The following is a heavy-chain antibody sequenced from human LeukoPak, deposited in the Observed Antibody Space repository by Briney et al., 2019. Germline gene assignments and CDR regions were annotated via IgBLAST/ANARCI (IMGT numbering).Heavy chain of an antibody. CDR2: IKQDGSEK. Sequence: GGSLRLSCAASGFTFSSYWMSWVRQAPGKGLEWVANIKQDGSEKYYVDSVKGRFTISRDNAKNSLYLQMNSLRAEDTAVYYCARLGWGGIDYYYYMDVWGKGTTVTVSS. V-gene: IGHV3-7*01. D-gene: IGHD2-21*01. CDR1: GFTFSSYW. CDR3: ARLGWGGIDYYYYMDV. J-gene: IGHJ6*03.